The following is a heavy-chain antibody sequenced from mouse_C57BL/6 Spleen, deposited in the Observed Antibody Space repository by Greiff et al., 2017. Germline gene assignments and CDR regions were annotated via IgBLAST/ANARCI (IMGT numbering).Heavy chain of an antibody. V-gene: IGHV1-59*01. J-gene: IGHJ4*01. CDR2: IDPSDSYT. CDR1: GYTFTSYW. D-gene: IGHD1-1*01. Sequence: QVQLQQPGAELVRPGTSVKLSCTASGYTFTSYWMHWVKQRPGQGLEWIGVIDPSDSYTNYNQKFKGKATLTVDTSSSTAYMQLSSLTSEDSAVYYCARGYYYVSTHYYAMDCWGQGPSATVSS. CDR3: ARGYYYVSTHYYAMDC.